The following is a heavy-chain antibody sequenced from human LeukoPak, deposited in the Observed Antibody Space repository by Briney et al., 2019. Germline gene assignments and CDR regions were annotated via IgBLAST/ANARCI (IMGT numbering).Heavy chain of an antibody. CDR3: ARGEYDLLGDY. CDR1: GYTFASFG. CDR2: ISPYNGNT. V-gene: IGHV1-18*01. J-gene: IGHJ4*02. D-gene: IGHD3-10*01. Sequence: ASVKVSCKASGYTFASFGITWVRQAPGQGLEWLGWISPYNGNTKYAQKIQGRATMTTDTSTSTAYLELRSLRSDDTAVYYCARGEYDLLGDYWGQGTLVTVSS.